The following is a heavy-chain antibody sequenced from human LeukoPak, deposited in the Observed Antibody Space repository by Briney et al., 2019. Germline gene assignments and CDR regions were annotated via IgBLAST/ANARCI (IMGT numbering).Heavy chain of an antibody. CDR3: ARDASMVRGI. CDR2: ITSSSSAI. CDR1: GFTFNANS. V-gene: IGHV3-48*04. Sequence: GGSLRLSCAASGFTFNANSMNWVRQAPGKGLEWLSYITSSSSAIHYADSVKGRFTISRDNAKSSVYLQMNSLRAEDTAVYYCARDASMVRGIWGQGTLVTVSS. J-gene: IGHJ4*02. D-gene: IGHD3-10*01.